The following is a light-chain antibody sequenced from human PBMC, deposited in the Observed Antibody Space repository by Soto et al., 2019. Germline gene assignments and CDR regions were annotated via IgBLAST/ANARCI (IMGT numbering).Light chain of an antibody. V-gene: IGKV3-15*01. J-gene: IGKJ5*01. CDR3: QQYNNWLIT. CDR1: QSVSSK. CDR2: GAS. Sequence: EIVMTQSPATLSVSPGERATLSCRASQSVSSKLAWYQQKPGQAPRLLIYGASSRATGIPARFSGSGSGTEFTLTISSLQSEDFAVYYCQQYNNWLITFGQGTRLENK.